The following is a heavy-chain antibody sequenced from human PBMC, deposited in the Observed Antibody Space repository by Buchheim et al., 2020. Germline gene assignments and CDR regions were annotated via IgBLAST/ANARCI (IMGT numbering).Heavy chain of an antibody. J-gene: IGHJ6*02. CDR2: INHSGST. D-gene: IGHD3-10*01. CDR3: AILRITMVRGVIRRPGMDV. Sequence: QVQLQQWGAGLLKPSETLSLTCAVYGGSFSGFYWSWIRQPPGKGLEWIGEINHSGSTNYNPSLKSRVTISVNTSKNQFSLNLSCVTAADTAVYYCAILRITMVRGVIRRPGMDVWGQGTT. CDR1: GGSFSGFY. V-gene: IGHV4-34*01.